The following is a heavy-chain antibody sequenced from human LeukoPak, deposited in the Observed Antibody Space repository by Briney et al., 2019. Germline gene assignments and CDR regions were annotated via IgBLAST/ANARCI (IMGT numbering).Heavy chain of an antibody. D-gene: IGHD1-26*01. J-gene: IGHJ4*02. Sequence: ASVKVSCKASGYTFTSYGISWVRQAPGQGLEWVGWISPYNGNTNYVQNLQGRVTMTTDTSTSTAYVELRSLRSDDTAVYYCARGGTTTWVGSFDYWGQGSLVTVSS. V-gene: IGHV1-18*01. CDR2: ISPYNGNT. CDR1: GYTFTSYG. CDR3: ARGGTTTWVGSFDY.